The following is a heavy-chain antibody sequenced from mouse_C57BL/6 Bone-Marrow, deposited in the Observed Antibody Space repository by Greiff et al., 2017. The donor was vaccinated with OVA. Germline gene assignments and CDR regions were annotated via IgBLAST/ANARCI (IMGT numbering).Heavy chain of an antibody. D-gene: IGHD1-1*01. Sequence: EVKLMESGEGLVKPGGSLKLSCAASGFTFSSYAMSWVRQTPEKRLEWVAYISSGGDYIYYADTVKGRFTISRDNARNTLYLQMSSLKSEDTAMYYCTRGEALYYGAWFAYWGQGTLVTVSA. CDR3: TRGEALYYGAWFAY. V-gene: IGHV5-9-1*02. CDR1: GFTFSSYA. CDR2: ISSGGDYI. J-gene: IGHJ3*01.